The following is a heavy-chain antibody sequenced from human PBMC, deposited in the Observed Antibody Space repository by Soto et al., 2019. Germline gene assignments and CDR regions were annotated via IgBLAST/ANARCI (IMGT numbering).Heavy chain of an antibody. Sequence: EVQLLESGGGLVQPGGSLRLSCAASGFTFSSYAMSWVRQAPGKGLEWVSAISGSGGSTYYADSVKGRFTISRDNSKNTLYLQMNSLRAEDPAVYYCAKIRTGNWYFALWGRGTLVTVSS. CDR2: ISGSGGST. J-gene: IGHJ2*01. CDR1: GFTFSSYA. CDR3: AKIRTGNWYFAL. V-gene: IGHV3-23*01.